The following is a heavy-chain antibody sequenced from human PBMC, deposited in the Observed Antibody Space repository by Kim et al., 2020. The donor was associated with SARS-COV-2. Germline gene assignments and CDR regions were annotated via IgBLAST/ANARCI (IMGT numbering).Heavy chain of an antibody. CDR3: ARAVVYGASFDY. J-gene: IGHJ4*02. CDR2: INHSGST. D-gene: IGHD4-17*01. Sequence: SETLSLTCAVYGGSFSGYYWSWIRQPPGKGLEWIGEINHSGSTNYNPSLKSRVTISVDTSKNQFSLKLSSVTAADTAVYYCARAVVYGASFDYWGQGTLVTVSS. CDR1: GGSFSGYY. V-gene: IGHV4-34*01.